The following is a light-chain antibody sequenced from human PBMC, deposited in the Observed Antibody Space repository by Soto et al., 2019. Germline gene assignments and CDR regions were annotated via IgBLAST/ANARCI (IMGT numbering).Light chain of an antibody. J-gene: IGKJ5*01. CDR3: LQDDTYPMT. V-gene: IGKV1-6*02. Sequence: AIEVAQSPSSLSASVVDSVSLPCXASQGIRNDLGWYQQKPGKAPKLLIYAASTLHSGVPSRFSGSGSGTDFTLTISSLQPEDFATYYCLQDDTYPMTFGQGTRLVIK. CDR1: QGIRND. CDR2: AAS.